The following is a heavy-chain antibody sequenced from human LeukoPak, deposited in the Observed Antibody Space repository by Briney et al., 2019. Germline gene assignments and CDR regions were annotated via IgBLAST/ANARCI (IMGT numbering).Heavy chain of an antibody. Sequence: GGTLRLSCTASGFTFSDYWMTWVRDAPGKGLEWVANIKQDGSAKYSVDSVKGRFTISRDNAKNSLYLQMDSLRVEDTATYYCARWRGSTSERSDYWGQGTLVTVSS. J-gene: IGHJ4*02. V-gene: IGHV3-7*01. CDR2: IKQDGSAK. CDR3: ARWRGSTSERSDY. D-gene: IGHD2-2*01. CDR1: GFTFSDYW.